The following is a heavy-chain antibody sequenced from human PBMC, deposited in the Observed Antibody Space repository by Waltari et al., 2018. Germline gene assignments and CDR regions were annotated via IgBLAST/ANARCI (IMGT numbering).Heavy chain of an antibody. CDR1: GFTFSSSA. Sequence: EVQLLESGGGLVQPGGSLRLSCAASGFTFSSSAMSWVRQAPGKGLEWVSVIYSGGSTYYADSVKGRFTISRDNSKNTLYLQMNSLRAEDTAVYYCAKDSAMEGNNWGQGTLVTVSS. D-gene: IGHD5-18*01. CDR3: AKDSAMEGNN. J-gene: IGHJ4*02. CDR2: IYSGGST. V-gene: IGHV3-23*03.